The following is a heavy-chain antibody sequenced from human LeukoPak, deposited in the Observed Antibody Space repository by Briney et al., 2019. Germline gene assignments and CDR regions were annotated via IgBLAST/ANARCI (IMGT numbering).Heavy chain of an antibody. J-gene: IGHJ4*01. CDR2: IYSSGST. CDR1: GASIRSNY. D-gene: IGHD3-22*01. V-gene: IGHV4-4*07. Sequence: PSETLSLTCTVPGASIRSNYWSWIRQPAGQGLEWIGLIYSSGSTNHNPSLNSRVTMSLDTSKNQFSLKLTSVTAADTAVYYCARGPMTYYYGSSASPPRLNYYFDSWGLGTLVTVSS. CDR3: ARGPMTYYYGSSASPPRLNYYFDS.